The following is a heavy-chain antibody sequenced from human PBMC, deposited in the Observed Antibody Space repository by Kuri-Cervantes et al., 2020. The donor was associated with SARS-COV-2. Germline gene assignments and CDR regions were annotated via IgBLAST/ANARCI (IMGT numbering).Heavy chain of an antibody. D-gene: IGHD3-3*01. CDR1: GGSFSGYY. Sequence: SETLSLTCAGYGGSFSGYYWSWIRQPPGKGLEWIGEIKHSGSSNYNPSLKSRVTISVDTSKNQFSLKLSSVTAADTAVYYCAGDYDFGGGQGTLVTVSS. CDR3: AGDYDFG. CDR2: IKHSGSS. J-gene: IGHJ4*02. V-gene: IGHV4-34*01.